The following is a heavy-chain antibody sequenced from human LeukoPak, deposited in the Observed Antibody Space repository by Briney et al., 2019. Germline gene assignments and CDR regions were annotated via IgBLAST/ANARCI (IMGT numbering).Heavy chain of an antibody. D-gene: IGHD6-19*01. Sequence: SETLSLTSTVSGGSISNYHWSWIRQSPGKGLEWIGNVFYSGSTKYNPSLKSRVIISIDTSKNQFSLNLRSVTAADTAIYYCARERIAVAGSGHGLDVWGQGTTATVFS. V-gene: IGHV4-59*01. CDR3: ARERIAVAGSGHGLDV. J-gene: IGHJ6*02. CDR2: VFYSGST. CDR1: GGSISNYH.